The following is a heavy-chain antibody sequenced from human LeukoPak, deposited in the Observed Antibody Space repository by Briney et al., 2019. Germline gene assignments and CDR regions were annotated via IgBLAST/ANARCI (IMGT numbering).Heavy chain of an antibody. Sequence: GGSLRLSCAASGFTFSSYSMNWVRQAPGKGLEWVSSISSSSSYIYYADSVKGRFTISRDNAKNSLYLQMNSLRAEDTAVYYCARMGFVVVPAAPRSYYYGMDVWGQGTTVTVSS. J-gene: IGHJ6*02. D-gene: IGHD2-2*01. V-gene: IGHV3-21*01. CDR3: ARMGFVVVPAAPRSYYYGMDV. CDR1: GFTFSSYS. CDR2: ISSSSSYI.